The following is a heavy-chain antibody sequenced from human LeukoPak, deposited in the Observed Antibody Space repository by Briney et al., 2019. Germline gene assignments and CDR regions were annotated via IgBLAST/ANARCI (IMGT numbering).Heavy chain of an antibody. D-gene: IGHD2-21*02. CDR3: ARDKEYCGGDCSYWYFDL. CDR1: GGSISSSSYY. V-gene: IGHV4-39*02. Sequence: SETLSLTCTVSGGSISSSSYYWGWIRQPPGKGLEWIGSIYYSGSTYYNPSLKSRVTISVDTSKNQFSLKVRSVTAADTAVYYCARDKEYCGGDCSYWYFDLWGRGTVVTVSS. J-gene: IGHJ2*01. CDR2: IYYSGST.